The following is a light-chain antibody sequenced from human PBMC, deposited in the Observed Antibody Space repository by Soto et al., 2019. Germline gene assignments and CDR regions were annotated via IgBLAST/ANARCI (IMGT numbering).Light chain of an antibody. CDR1: SSDVGRYNY. V-gene: IGLV2-8*01. J-gene: IGLJ2*01. Sequence: QSVLTQPPSASGSPGQSVTISCTGTSSDVGRYNYVSWYQQHPGNAPKLIIYDVSKRSSGVPDRFSGSKSGKTASLTVSGLQAEDEADYYCSSHAGSSVVFGGGTQLTVL. CDR2: DVS. CDR3: SSHAGSSVV.